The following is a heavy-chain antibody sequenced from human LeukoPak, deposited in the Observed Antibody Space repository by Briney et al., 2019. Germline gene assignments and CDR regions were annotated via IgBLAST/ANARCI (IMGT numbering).Heavy chain of an antibody. Sequence: SETLSLTCTVSGGSISSGGYYWSWIRQHPGKGLEWIGYIYYSGSTYYNPSLKSRVTISVDTSKNQFSLKLSSVTAADTAVYYCARDRKLRLDYYYMDVWGKGTTVTVSS. CDR3: ARDRKLRLDYYYMDV. CDR2: IYYSGST. CDR1: GGSISSGGYY. J-gene: IGHJ6*03. V-gene: IGHV4-31*03. D-gene: IGHD3-16*01.